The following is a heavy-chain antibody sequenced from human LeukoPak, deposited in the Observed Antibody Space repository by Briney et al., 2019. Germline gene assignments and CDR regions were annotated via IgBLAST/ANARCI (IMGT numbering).Heavy chain of an antibody. CDR1: GFAFSTYW. Sequence: GGSLRLSCAASGFAFSTYWMHWVRQAPGKELVWVSRINGDGTNIRYADSVKGRFTISRDNAKNTLYLQMNSLRAEDTAVYYCYGSGTYWDFDCWGQGTLVTVSS. CDR3: YGSGTYWDFDC. CDR2: INGDGTNI. D-gene: IGHD3-10*01. J-gene: IGHJ4*02. V-gene: IGHV3-74*01.